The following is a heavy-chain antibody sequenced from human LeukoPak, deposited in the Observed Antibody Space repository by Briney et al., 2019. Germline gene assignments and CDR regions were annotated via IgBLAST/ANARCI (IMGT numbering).Heavy chain of an antibody. V-gene: IGHV3-23*01. J-gene: IGHJ1*01. CDR1: GFTFSNYA. CDR3: AKDGHYDSSGFTLQY. CDR2: VSSSGTST. D-gene: IGHD3-22*01. Sequence: GGSLRLSCAASGFTFSNYAITWVRQTPGKGLEWVSTVSSSGTSTYYADSVKGRFTITRDNSKNTLYRQMHSLRVEDTAVYYCAKDGHYDSSGFTLQYWGQGTLVTVSS.